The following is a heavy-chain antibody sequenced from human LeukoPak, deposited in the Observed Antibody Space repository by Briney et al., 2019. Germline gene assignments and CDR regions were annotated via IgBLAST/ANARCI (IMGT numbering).Heavy chain of an antibody. J-gene: IGHJ6*02. CDR1: GFTFSRNA. CDR2: ISSSGSTI. CDR3: ARRGVLWFGELFYYGMDV. D-gene: IGHD3-10*01. Sequence: GGSLRLSCGASGFTFSRNAMSWARQAPGKGLEWVSYISSSGSTIYYADSVKGRFTISRDNAKNSLYLQMNSLRAEDTAVYYCARRGVLWFGELFYYGMDVWGQGTTVTVSS. V-gene: IGHV3-11*01.